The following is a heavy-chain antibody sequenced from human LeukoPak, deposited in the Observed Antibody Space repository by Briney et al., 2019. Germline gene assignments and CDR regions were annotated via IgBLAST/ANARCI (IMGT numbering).Heavy chain of an antibody. D-gene: IGHD2-2*01. CDR1: GFTFDDYA. Sequence: GRSLSLSHAASGFTFDDYAMHWVRQAPGKGLEWVSGISWNSGSIGYADSVKGRFTISRDNAKNSLYLQMNSLRVEDMALYYCAQGYCSSASRCSEYWGQGTMVTVSS. J-gene: IGHJ4*02. CDR2: ISWNSGSI. V-gene: IGHV3-9*03. CDR3: AQGYCSSASRCSEY.